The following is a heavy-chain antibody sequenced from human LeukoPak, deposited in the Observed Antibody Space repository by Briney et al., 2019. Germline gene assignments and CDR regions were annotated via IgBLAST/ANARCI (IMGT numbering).Heavy chain of an antibody. Sequence: SETLSLTCTVYGGSFSGYYWSWIRQPPGKGLEWIGEINHSGSTNYNPSLKSRVTISVDTSKNQFSLKLSSVTAADTAVYYCARANQQLDAFDIWGQGTMVTVSS. V-gene: IGHV4-34*01. CDR2: INHSGST. CDR3: ARANQQLDAFDI. CDR1: GGSFSGYY. D-gene: IGHD6-13*01. J-gene: IGHJ3*02.